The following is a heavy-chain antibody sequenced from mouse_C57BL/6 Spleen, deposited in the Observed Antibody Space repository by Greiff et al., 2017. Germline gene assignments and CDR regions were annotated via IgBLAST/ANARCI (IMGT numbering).Heavy chain of an antibody. CDR3: ARHEDRRDYEDYAMDY. CDR2: FYPGSGSI. V-gene: IGHV1-62-2*01. CDR1: GYTFTEYT. D-gene: IGHD2-4*01. J-gene: IGHJ4*01. Sequence: QVQLQQPGAELVKPGASVKLSCKASGYTFTEYTIHWVKQRSGQGLEWIGWFYPGSGSIKYNEKFKDKATLTADKSSSTVYMELSRLTSEDSAVYFCARHEDRRDYEDYAMDYWGQGTSVTVSS.